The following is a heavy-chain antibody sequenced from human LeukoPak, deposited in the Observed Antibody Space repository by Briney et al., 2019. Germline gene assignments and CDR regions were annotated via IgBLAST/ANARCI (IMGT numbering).Heavy chain of an antibody. CDR2: ISAYNGNT. CDR1: GYTFTSYG. V-gene: IGHV1-18*01. Sequence: ASVKVSCKASGYTFTSYGISWARQAPGQGLEWMGWISAYNGNTNYAQKLQGRVTMTTDTSTSTAYMELRSLRSDDTAVYYCARDREVLWFGESPDYWGQGTLVTVSS. J-gene: IGHJ4*02. CDR3: ARDREVLWFGESPDY. D-gene: IGHD3-10*01.